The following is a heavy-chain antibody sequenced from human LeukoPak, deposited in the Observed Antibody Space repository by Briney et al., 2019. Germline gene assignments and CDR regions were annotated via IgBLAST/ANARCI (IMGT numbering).Heavy chain of an antibody. CDR1: GGSFSGYY. CDR3: ARETPMVRGLFGY. CDR2: INHSGST. J-gene: IGHJ4*02. Sequence: SETLSLTRAVYGGSFSGYYWSWIRQPPGKGLEWIGEINHSGSTNYNPSLKSRVTISVDTSKNQFSLKLSSVTAADTAVYYCARETPMVRGLFGYWGQGTLVTVSS. D-gene: IGHD3-10*01. V-gene: IGHV4-34*01.